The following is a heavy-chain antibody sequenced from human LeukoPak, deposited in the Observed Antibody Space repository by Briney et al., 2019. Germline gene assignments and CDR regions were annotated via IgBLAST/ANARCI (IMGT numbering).Heavy chain of an antibody. CDR2: ISGSGGNT. CDR3: AKPARTDAFDI. D-gene: IGHD1-14*01. Sequence: GGSLRLSCAASGFTFDDYAMNWVRQAPGKGLEWVSSISGSGGNTYYADSVKGRFTISRDNSKNTLYLQMNSLRAEDTAVYYCAKPARTDAFDIWGQGTMVTVSS. J-gene: IGHJ3*02. V-gene: IGHV3-23*01. CDR1: GFTFDDYA.